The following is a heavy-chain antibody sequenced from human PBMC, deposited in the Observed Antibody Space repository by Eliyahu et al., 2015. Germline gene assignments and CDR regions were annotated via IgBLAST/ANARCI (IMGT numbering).Heavy chain of an antibody. CDR2: VSQSGDT. J-gene: IGHJ6*02. CDR1: VASVSGYH. CDR3: AESNGWSKGIFHYYYGLDV. Sequence: QVQLEQWGAGLLKPSDTLSLTCGVVASVSGYHXRWWRRYPGGGLLEWIGEVSQSGDTRYSPSLQSRVTISLDKSKNRLSLTLTSVTGADTGVYYCAESNGWSKGIFHYYYGLDVWGRGTTVTVS. V-gene: IGHV4-34*02. D-gene: IGHD6-19*01.